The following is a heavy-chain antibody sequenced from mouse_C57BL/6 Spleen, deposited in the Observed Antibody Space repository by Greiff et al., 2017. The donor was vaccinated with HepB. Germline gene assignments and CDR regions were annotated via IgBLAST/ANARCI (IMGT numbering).Heavy chain of an antibody. CDR3: ARPHYYGSSSVYFDY. Sequence: EVQGVESGGGLVQPGGSLKLSCAASGFTFSDYYMYWVRQTPEKRLEWVAYISNGGGSTYYPDTVKGRFTISRDNAKNTLYLQMSRLKSEDTAMYYCARPHYYGSSSVYFDYWGQGTTLTVSS. CDR1: GFTFSDYY. CDR2: ISNGGGST. D-gene: IGHD1-1*01. V-gene: IGHV5-12*01. J-gene: IGHJ2*01.